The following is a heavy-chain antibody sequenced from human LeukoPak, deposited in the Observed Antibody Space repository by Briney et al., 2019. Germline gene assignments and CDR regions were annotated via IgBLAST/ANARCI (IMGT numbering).Heavy chain of an antibody. CDR1: GGSISNRNYH. Sequence: SETLSLTCTVSGGSISNRNYHGRWIRQPPGKGLEGNGSICSSGSAYYNPSLKSRVTTSIDTSKNQFSLRLTSVTAADTAFYYCARLWSTSCRGGSCPHQPNSWGQGTLVTVSS. D-gene: IGHD2-15*01. CDR2: ICSSGSA. V-gene: IGHV4-39*01. CDR3: ARLWSTSCRGGSCPHQPNS. J-gene: IGHJ4*02.